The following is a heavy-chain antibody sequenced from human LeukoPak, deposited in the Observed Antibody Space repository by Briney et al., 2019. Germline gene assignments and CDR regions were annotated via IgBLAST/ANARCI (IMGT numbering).Heavy chain of an antibody. CDR2: ISGSGGST. Sequence: GGSLRLSCAASGFTFSSYSMNWVRQAPGKGLEWVSAISGSGGSTYYADSVKGRFTISRDNSKNTLYLQMNSLRAEDTAVYYCAKTPDYDFWSGYLWYWGQGTLVTVSS. D-gene: IGHD3-3*01. J-gene: IGHJ4*02. CDR3: AKTPDYDFWSGYLWY. CDR1: GFTFSSYS. V-gene: IGHV3-23*01.